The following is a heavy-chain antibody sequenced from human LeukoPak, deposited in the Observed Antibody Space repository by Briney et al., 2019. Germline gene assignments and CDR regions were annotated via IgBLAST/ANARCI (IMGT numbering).Heavy chain of an antibody. CDR2: IVTADDT. CDR3: ARDLRGARGFDS. V-gene: IGHV3-13*01. J-gene: IGHJ5*01. CDR1: GFTFTTHD. Sequence: GDSLRLSCAASGFTFTTHDLHWVRQVPGKGLEWVSAIVTADDTYCAGSVQGRFIISRADAKNSFYLQMNSLRAGDTAVYYCARDLRGARGFDSTGQGSLVTVSS. D-gene: IGHD3-10*01.